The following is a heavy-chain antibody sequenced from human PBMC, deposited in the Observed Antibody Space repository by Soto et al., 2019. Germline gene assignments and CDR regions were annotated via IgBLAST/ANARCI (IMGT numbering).Heavy chain of an antibody. CDR1: GASIRGYY. Sequence: SETLSLTCTVSGASIRGYYWSWIRQPPGKGLEWIGYLSDVGRTNYNPSVKSRVTISGDTSKNQFSLKLSSVTAADTAIYYCARAHDILTGFDYWGHGTLVTVSS. V-gene: IGHV4-59*01. D-gene: IGHD3-9*01. CDR2: LSDVGRT. J-gene: IGHJ4*01. CDR3: ARAHDILTGFDY.